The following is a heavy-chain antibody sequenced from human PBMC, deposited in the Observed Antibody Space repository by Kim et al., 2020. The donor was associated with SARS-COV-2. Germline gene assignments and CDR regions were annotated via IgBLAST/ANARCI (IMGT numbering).Heavy chain of an antibody. V-gene: IGHV1-3*01. Sequence: ASVKVSCKASGYTFTSYAMHWVRQAPGQRLEWMGWINAGNGNTKYSQKFQGRVTITRDTSASTAYMELSSLRSEDTAVYYCAGGGLTHYYYGMDVWGQGTTVTVSS. CDR3: AGGGLTHYYYGMDV. D-gene: IGHD3-16*01. J-gene: IGHJ6*02. CDR1: GYTFTSYA. CDR2: INAGNGNT.